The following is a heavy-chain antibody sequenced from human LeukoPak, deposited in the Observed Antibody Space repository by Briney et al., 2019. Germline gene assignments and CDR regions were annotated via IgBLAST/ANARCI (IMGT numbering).Heavy chain of an antibody. D-gene: IGHD3-22*01. J-gene: IGHJ4*02. Sequence: PSETLSLTCTVSGGSISSYYWSWIRQPPGKGLEWIGYIYYSGTTNYNPSLKSRVTISVDTSKNQFSLKLSSVTAADTAVYYCARGPSPYYYDSSGPIDYWGQGTLITVSS. CDR2: IYYSGTT. CDR1: GGSISSYY. V-gene: IGHV4-59*01. CDR3: ARGPSPYYYDSSGPIDY.